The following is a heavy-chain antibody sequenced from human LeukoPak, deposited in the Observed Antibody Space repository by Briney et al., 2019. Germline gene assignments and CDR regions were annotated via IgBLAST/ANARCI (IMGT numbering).Heavy chain of an antibody. CDR2: MNPESGNT. D-gene: IGHD2-2*02. CDR3: ARQIVVVPTAIRYYYYYMDV. CDR1: GYTFTSHH. V-gene: IGHV1-8*01. J-gene: IGHJ6*03. Sequence: GASVKVSCKASGYTFTSHHINWVRQATGQGFEWMGWMNPESGNTNYAQKFQGRVTMTWDTSINTAYMELSSLRSEDTAVYYCARQIVVVPTAIRYYYYYMDVWGKGTTVTVSS.